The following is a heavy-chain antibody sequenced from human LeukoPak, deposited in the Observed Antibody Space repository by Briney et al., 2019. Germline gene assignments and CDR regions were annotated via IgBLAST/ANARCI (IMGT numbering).Heavy chain of an antibody. CDR3: ARVGAAAGYYYYYGMDV. V-gene: IGHV1-69*13. Sequence: SVKVSCKASGYTFTSYYMHWVRQAPGQGLEWMGGIIPIFGTANYAQKFQGRVTITADESTSTAYMELSSLRSEDTAVYYCARVGAAAGYYYYYGMDVWGQGTTVTVSS. CDR1: GYTFTSYY. D-gene: IGHD6-13*01. J-gene: IGHJ6*02. CDR2: IIPIFGTA.